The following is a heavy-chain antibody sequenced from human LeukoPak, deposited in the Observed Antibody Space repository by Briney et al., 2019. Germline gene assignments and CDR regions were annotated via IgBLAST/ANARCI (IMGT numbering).Heavy chain of an antibody. Sequence: GGSLRLSCAASGFTVSSNYMSWVRQAPGKGLEWVSVIYSGGSTYYPDSVKGRFTISRDNSKNTLYLQMNSLRAEDTAVYYCARDYSSSSRGYFQHWGQGTLVTVSS. CDR3: ARDYSSSSRGYFQH. CDR2: IYSGGST. CDR1: GFTVSSNY. J-gene: IGHJ1*01. V-gene: IGHV3-66*02. D-gene: IGHD6-13*01.